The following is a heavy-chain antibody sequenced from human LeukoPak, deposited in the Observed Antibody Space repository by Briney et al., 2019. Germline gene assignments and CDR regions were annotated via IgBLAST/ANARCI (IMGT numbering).Heavy chain of an antibody. J-gene: IGHJ4*02. Sequence: GRSLRLSCAASGFTFSSYAMHWVRQAPGKGLEWVAVISYDGSNKYYADSVKGRFTISRDNSKNTLYLQMNSLRAEDTAVYYCASVSTASGGGYFDYWGQGTLVTVSS. D-gene: IGHD3-16*01. V-gene: IGHV3-30-3*01. CDR2: ISYDGSNK. CDR3: ASVSTASGGGYFDY. CDR1: GFTFSSYA.